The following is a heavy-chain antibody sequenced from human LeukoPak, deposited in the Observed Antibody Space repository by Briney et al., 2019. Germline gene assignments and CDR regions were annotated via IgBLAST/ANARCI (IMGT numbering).Heavy chain of an antibody. D-gene: IGHD3-10*01. Sequence: PSETLSLTCTLSGGSISSYYWSWIRQPPGKGLEWMGYIYYSGSTNYNPPLKSRVTISVDTSKNQFSLKLSSVTAADAAVYYCAREMVRGVIGWFDPWGQGTLVTVSS. CDR2: IYYSGST. J-gene: IGHJ5*02. CDR1: GGSISSYY. CDR3: AREMVRGVIGWFDP. V-gene: IGHV4-59*01.